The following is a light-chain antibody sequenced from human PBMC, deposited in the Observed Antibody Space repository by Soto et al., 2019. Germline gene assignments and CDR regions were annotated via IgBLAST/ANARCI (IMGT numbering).Light chain of an antibody. CDR2: GAS. Sequence: EIVMTQSPATLSVSPGRRVTLSCPASQDIRCSLAWYQQKPGQAPRLLIYGASIRATGVPATFSGSGSGTEFTLSISSLQSEHLGVYYCQQDSSWPLTFGGGTKVDIK. CDR1: QDIRCS. V-gene: IGKV3-15*01. CDR3: QQDSSWPLT. J-gene: IGKJ4*01.